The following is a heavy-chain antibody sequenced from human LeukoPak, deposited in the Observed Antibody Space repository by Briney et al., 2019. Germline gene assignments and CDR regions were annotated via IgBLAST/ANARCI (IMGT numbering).Heavy chain of an antibody. CDR1: GVSTTNGIYY. CDR2: IYYSGST. Sequence: SETLSLTCTVSGVSTTNGIYYWAWIRQPPGKGLEWIGSIYYSGSTYYNPSLKSRVTISVDTSTDQFSLKLSSVTAADTAVYYCARGSGSYMDYMDVWGKGTTVTVSS. D-gene: IGHD1-26*01. J-gene: IGHJ6*03. V-gene: IGHV4-39*01. CDR3: ARGSGSYMDYMDV.